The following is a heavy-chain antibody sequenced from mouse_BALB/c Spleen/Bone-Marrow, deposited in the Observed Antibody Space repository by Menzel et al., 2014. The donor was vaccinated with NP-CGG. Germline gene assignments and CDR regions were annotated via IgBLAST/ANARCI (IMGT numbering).Heavy chain of an antibody. D-gene: IGHD2-4*01. CDR1: GFNIKDTY. V-gene: IGHV14-3*02. CDR3: VRYYDYDVGY. CDR2: IDPANGNT. Sequence: EVQLQESGAELVKPGASVKLSCTASGFNIKDTYMHWVKQRPEQGLEWIGRIDPANGNTKYDPKFQGKATITAGTSTNTGYVQLSSRTSEDTAVYYCVRYYDYDVGYWGQGTTLTVST. J-gene: IGHJ2*01.